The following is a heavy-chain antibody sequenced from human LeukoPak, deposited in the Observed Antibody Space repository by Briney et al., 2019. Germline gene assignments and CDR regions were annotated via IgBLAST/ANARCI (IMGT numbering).Heavy chain of an antibody. CDR3: AKFHDISTGYSDY. CDR1: GFTFSSYA. Sequence: GGSLRLSCAASGFTFSSYAMSWVRQSPGKGLEWVSVISGGGGSTYYADSVKGRFTISRDNSKNTLYLQMNSLRADDTAVYYCAKFHDISTGYSDYWGQGTLVTVSS. J-gene: IGHJ4*02. CDR2: ISGGGGST. D-gene: IGHD3-9*01. V-gene: IGHV3-23*01.